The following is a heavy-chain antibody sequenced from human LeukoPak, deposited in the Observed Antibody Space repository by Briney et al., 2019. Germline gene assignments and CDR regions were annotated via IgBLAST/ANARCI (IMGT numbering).Heavy chain of an antibody. J-gene: IGHJ1*01. Sequence: ASVKVSCKAAGYNFPAYFVHWVRQAPGQGLEWMGRINPNGGDTNYAQKFQGRVTMTRDTSISTAHLELSRLRSDDTAVYYCASYASGPRYFQHWGQGTLVTVSS. V-gene: IGHV1-2*06. CDR3: ASYASGPRYFQH. CDR2: INPNGGDT. CDR1: GYNFPAYF. D-gene: IGHD2-2*01.